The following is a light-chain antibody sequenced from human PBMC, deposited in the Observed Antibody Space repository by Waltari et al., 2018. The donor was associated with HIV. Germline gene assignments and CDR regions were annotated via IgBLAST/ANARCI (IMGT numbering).Light chain of an antibody. CDR2: DAN. CDR1: TIGGKL. J-gene: IGLJ2*01. V-gene: IGLV3-21*02. Sequence: TQPPSVSVAPGQTARITCGGDTIGGKLVHWYQQKPGQAPVLVICDANDRPSGIPERFSGSNSGNTATLTISRVEGGDEADYYCQVWVDSRDVAVIFGGGTKLTVL. CDR3: QVWVDSRDVAVI.